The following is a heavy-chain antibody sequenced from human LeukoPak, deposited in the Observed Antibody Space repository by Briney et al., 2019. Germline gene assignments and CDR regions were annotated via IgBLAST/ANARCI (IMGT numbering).Heavy chain of an antibody. CDR2: IYHSGST. J-gene: IGHJ4*02. V-gene: IGHV4-38-2*02. CDR3: ARRGYSPWWGFDY. D-gene: IGHD5-12*01. CDR1: GYSISSGYY. Sequence: PSETLSLTCTVSGYSISSGYYWGWIRQPPGKGLEWIGSIYHSGSTYYNPSLKSRVTISVDTSKNQFSLKLSSVTAADTAVYYCARRGYSPWWGFDYWGQGTLVTVSS.